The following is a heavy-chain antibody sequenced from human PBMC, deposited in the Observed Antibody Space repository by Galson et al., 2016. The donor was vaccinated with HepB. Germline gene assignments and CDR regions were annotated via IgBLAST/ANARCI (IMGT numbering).Heavy chain of an antibody. CDR1: GYSFTHYW. CDR2: IHPAASDT. J-gene: IGHJ4*02. D-gene: IGHD6-13*01. CDR3: ARRKSAWYIFDY. V-gene: IGHV5-51*01. Sequence: SGAEVKKPGESPRISCKASGYSFTHYWIGWVRQMPAEGLAWLGVIHPAASDTTYTPSFQGQVTISADKSIGTAYLEWNSLKASDTAIYYCARRKSAWYIFDYWGQGTLVTVSS.